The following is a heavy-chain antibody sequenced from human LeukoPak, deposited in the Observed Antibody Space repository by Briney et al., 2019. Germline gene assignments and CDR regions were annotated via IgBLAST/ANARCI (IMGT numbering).Heavy chain of an antibody. Sequence: SVKVSCKASGYTFSSYAMNWVRQAPGQGLEWMGWINTNTGNPTYAQGFTGRFVFSLDTSVSTAYLQISSLKAEDTAVYYCARPYYYDSSNYAAGFDYWGQGTLVTVSS. D-gene: IGHD3-22*01. CDR2: INTNTGNP. V-gene: IGHV7-4-1*02. J-gene: IGHJ4*02. CDR1: GYTFSSYA. CDR3: ARPYYYDSSNYAAGFDY.